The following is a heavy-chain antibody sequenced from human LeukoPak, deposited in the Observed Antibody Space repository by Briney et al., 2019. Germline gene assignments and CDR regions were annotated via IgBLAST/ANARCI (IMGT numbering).Heavy chain of an antibody. D-gene: IGHD3-22*01. CDR1: GFTFSSYG. J-gene: IGHJ4*02. CDR2: ISGSGGST. CDR3: AKDWDYYDSSGYYGDY. Sequence: AGGSLRLSCAASGFTFSSYGMSWVRQAPGKGLEWVSAISGSGGSTYYADSVKGRFTISRDNSKNTLYLQMNSLRAEDTAVYYCAKDWDYYDSSGYYGDYWGQGTLVTVSS. V-gene: IGHV3-23*01.